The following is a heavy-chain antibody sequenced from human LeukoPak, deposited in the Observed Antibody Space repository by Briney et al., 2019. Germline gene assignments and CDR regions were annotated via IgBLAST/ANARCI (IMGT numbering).Heavy chain of an antibody. CDR2: ISSSSTYI. J-gene: IGHJ4*02. V-gene: IGHV3-21*01. Sequence: KSGGSLRLSCAASGLTFSSYSMNWVRQAPGKGLEWVSSISSSSTYIYYADSVKGRFTISRDNAKNSLYLQMNSLRAEDTAVYYCARAKDYYDSSGYSYYFDYWGQGTLVTVSS. D-gene: IGHD3-22*01. CDR3: ARAKDYYDSSGYSYYFDY. CDR1: GLTFSSYS.